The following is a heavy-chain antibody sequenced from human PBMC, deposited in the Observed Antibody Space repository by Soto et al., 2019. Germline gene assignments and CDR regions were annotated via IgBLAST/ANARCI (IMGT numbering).Heavy chain of an antibody. Sequence: QVQLVESGGGVVQPGRSLRLSCAASGFTFSSYGMHWVRQAPGKGLEWVAVISYDGSNKYYADSVKGRFTISRDNSKNTLYLEMNSLRAEDTGVYYCAKDRQYYDLWTTRDLWGQGTMVTVS. CDR3: AKDRQYYDLWTTRDL. CDR1: GFTFSSYG. V-gene: IGHV3-30*18. CDR2: ISYDGSNK. D-gene: IGHD3-3*01. J-gene: IGHJ3*01.